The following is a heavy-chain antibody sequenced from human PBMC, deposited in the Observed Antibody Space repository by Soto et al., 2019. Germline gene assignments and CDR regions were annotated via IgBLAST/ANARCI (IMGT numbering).Heavy chain of an antibody. Sequence: EVQLVESGGGLVKPGGSLRLSCAASGFTFSSYNMNWVRQAPGKGLEWVSSISSSSSYIYYADSVKGRFTISRDNAKNSLYQQMNSLRAEDTAVYYCAEYCSSTSCYTAYSGYWGQGTLVTVSS. D-gene: IGHD2-2*02. CDR2: ISSSSSYI. CDR1: GFTFSSYN. J-gene: IGHJ4*02. V-gene: IGHV3-21*01. CDR3: AEYCSSTSCYTAYSGY.